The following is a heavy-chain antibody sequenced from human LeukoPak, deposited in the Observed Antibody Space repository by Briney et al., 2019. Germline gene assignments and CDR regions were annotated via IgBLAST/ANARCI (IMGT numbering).Heavy chain of an antibody. J-gene: IGHJ5*02. CDR3: ARGEYNWNDLHL. V-gene: IGHV3-66*01. D-gene: IGHD1-20*01. CDR1: GFTVDSNY. CDR2: MYSGGST. Sequence: GGSLRLSCAASGFTVDSNYMSWVRQAPGRGLEWVSVMYSGGSTYYADSVKGRFTISRDNSKNTLYLQMNSLRAEDTAVYYCARGEYNWNDLHLWGQGTLVTVSS.